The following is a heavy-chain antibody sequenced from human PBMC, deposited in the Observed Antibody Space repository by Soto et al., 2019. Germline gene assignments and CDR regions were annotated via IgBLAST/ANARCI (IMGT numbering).Heavy chain of an antibody. D-gene: IGHD3-10*01. CDR1: GFTFSSYE. CDR3: ARDTPKVWLTVLDY. J-gene: IGHJ4*02. CDR2: ISSSGSTI. Sequence: VGPLRLSCAASGFTFSSYEMNWVRQAPGKGLEWVSYISSSGSTIYYADSVKGRFTISRDNAKNSLYLQMNSLRAEDTAVYYCARDTPKVWLTVLDYWGQGTLVTVSS. V-gene: IGHV3-48*03.